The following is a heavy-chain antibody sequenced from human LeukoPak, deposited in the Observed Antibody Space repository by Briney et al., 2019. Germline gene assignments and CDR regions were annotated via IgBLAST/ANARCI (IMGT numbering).Heavy chain of an antibody. CDR1: GGTFSSYA. CDR3: SSAKNDIRYFVY. Sequence: SVKVSCKASGGTFSSYAISWVQQAPGQGLEWMGGIIPIFGTANYAQKFQGRVTITADESTSTAYMELSSLRSEDTAVYYCSSAKNDIRYFVYWGQGTLVTVSS. D-gene: IGHD3-9*01. J-gene: IGHJ4*02. V-gene: IGHV1-69*13. CDR2: IIPIFGTA.